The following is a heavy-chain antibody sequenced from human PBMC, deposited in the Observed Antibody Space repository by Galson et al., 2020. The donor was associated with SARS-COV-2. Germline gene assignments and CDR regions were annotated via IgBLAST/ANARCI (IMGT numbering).Heavy chain of an antibody. Sequence: GESLKISCTASGYSFTAYYMHWVRQAPGQGLEWMGWINPNSGGTSYAQKFQDRVTMTRDTSISTAYLELSRLTSDDMAVYYCAKGTLYYYNSGSYRFDSWGQGTLVTVSS. V-gene: IGHV1-2*02. D-gene: IGHD3-10*01. CDR1: GYSFTAYY. CDR3: AKGTLYYYNSGSYRFDS. J-gene: IGHJ4*02. CDR2: INPNSGGT.